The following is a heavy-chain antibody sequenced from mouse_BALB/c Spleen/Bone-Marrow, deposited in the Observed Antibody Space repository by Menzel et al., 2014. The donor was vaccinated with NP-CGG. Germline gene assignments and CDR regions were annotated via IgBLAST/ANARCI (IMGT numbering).Heavy chain of an antibody. CDR3: ANYYYGSSLFAY. D-gene: IGHD1-1*01. V-gene: IGHV14-3*02. CDR2: IDPANGNT. CDR1: GFNIKDTY. J-gene: IGHJ3*01. Sequence: EVQLQESGAELVKPGASVKLSCTASGFNIKDTYMQWVKRRPEQGLEWIGRIDPANGNTKYDPKFQGKATITADKSSNTAYLQVSSLTSELTAVYYCANYYYGSSLFAYWGQGTLVTVSA.